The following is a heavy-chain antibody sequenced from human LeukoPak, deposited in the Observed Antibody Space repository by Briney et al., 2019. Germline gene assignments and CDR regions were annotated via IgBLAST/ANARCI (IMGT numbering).Heavy chain of an antibody. V-gene: IGHV1-69*13. J-gene: IGHJ6*02. CDR2: IIPIFGTA. CDR1: GGTFSSYA. Sequence: ASVTVSCKASGGTFSSYAISWVQQAPGQGLEWMGGIIPIFGTANYAQKFQGRVTITADESTSTAYMELSSLRSEDTAVYYCARHPGYSSGWDYYYYGMDVWGQGTTVTVSS. CDR3: ARHPGYSSGWDYYYYGMDV. D-gene: IGHD6-19*01.